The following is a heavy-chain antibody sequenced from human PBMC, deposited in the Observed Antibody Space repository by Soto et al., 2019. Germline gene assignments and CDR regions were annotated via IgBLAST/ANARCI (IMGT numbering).Heavy chain of an antibody. CDR2: SVPVLGLV. V-gene: IGHV1-69*02. CDR1: GGTFSTYS. D-gene: IGHD2-15*01. CDR3: ARGVAVVPAPDTALYWCDT. J-gene: IGHJ5*02. Sequence: QVQLVQSGAEVKKPGSSVKVSCKASGGTFSTYSVGWVRQAPGQGLEWMGRSVPVLGLVDYAQKFQGRVKNSADKSTGTAYMELNSLSSDDTAVYYCARGVAVVPAPDTALYWCDTWGQGTLVAVSS.